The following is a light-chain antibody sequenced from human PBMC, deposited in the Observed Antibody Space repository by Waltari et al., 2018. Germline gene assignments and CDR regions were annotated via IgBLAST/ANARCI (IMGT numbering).Light chain of an antibody. V-gene: IGKV3D-15*01. J-gene: IGKJ1*01. CDR2: HAS. CDR3: QQYNNWPPGT. Sequence: ETVVTQSPVTLSVSPGERATLSCRTSQTVGNSLAWYQQKPGQAPNLLIYHASTRAACIPARFSGSGSETEFTLTISSLQSEDFAVYYCQQYNNWPPGTFGQGTKVEI. CDR1: QTVGNS.